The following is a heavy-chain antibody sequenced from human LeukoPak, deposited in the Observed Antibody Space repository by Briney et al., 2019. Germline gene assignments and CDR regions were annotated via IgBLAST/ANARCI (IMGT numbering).Heavy chain of an antibody. CDR2: IYYSGST. V-gene: IGHV4-59*01. CDR1: GGSISSYY. D-gene: IGHD6-13*01. CDR3: ARSDWKQQLVPDYFDY. Sequence: PSETLSLTCTVSGGSISSYYWSWIRQPPGKGLEGIGYIYYSGSTNYNPSLKSRVTISVDTSKNQFSLKLSSVTAADTAVYYCARSDWKQQLVPDYFDYWGQGTLVTVSS. J-gene: IGHJ4*02.